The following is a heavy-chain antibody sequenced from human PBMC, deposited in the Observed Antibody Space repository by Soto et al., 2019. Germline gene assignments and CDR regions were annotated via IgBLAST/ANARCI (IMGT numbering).Heavy chain of an antibody. J-gene: IGHJ3*02. CDR2: IGTAGDT. Sequence: EVQLVESEGGLVQPGGSLRLSCAASGFTLSSSDMHWVRQTTGKGLEWVSAIGTAGDTYYSGSVKGRFTISRENAKNSLYLQMNSLRAEDTAVYYCARERITEPTWDPFDIWGQGTMVTVSP. D-gene: IGHD1-20*01. CDR1: GFTLSSSD. CDR3: ARERITEPTWDPFDI. V-gene: IGHV3-13*01.